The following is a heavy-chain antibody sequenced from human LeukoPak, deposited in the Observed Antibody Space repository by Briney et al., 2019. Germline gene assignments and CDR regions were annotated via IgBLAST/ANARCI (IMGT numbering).Heavy chain of an antibody. J-gene: IGHJ6*02. Sequence: ASQTLSLTCTVSGGSVSSGDHNWSWIRQHPGKGLEWIGSIYYSGSTYYNPSLKSRVSVSLDTSKNQFSLKLTSVTHADTAVYYCARGGDYYGLDVWGQGTTVTVSS. CDR3: ARGGDYYGLDV. V-gene: IGHV4-31*03. CDR1: GGSVSSGDHN. CDR2: IYYSGST.